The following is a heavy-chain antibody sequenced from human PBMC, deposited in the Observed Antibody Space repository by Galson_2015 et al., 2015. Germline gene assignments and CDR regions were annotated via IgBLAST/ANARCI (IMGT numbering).Heavy chain of an antibody. CDR2: IYHSGST. CDR3: ARGLYCSSTSCPWGGDWFDP. CDR1: GGSISSGGYS. V-gene: IGHV4-30-2*01. D-gene: IGHD2-2*01. Sequence: TLSLTCAVSGGSISSGGYSWSWIRQPPGKGLEWIGYIYHSGSTYYNPSLKSRVTISVDRSKNQFSLKLSSVTAADTAVYYCARGLYCSSTSCPWGGDWFDPWGQGTLVTVSS. J-gene: IGHJ5*02.